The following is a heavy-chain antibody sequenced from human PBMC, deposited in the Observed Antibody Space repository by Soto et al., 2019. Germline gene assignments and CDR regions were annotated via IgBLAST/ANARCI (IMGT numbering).Heavy chain of an antibody. Sequence: QVQLQESGPGLVKPSGTLSLTCAVSGGSISSSNWWSWVRQPPGKGLEWIGEIYHSGSTNYNPSLKSRVTISVDKSKNQFSLKLGSVAAADTAVYYCAGVVGGYYYGMDVWGQGTTVAVSS. CDR1: GGSISSSNW. J-gene: IGHJ6*02. V-gene: IGHV4-4*02. CDR3: AGVVGGYYYGMDV. CDR2: IYHSGST. D-gene: IGHD2-2*01.